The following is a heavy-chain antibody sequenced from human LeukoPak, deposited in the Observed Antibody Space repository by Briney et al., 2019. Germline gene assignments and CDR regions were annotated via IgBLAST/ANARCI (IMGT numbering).Heavy chain of an antibody. D-gene: IGHD4-23*01. V-gene: IGHV4-59*01. CDR2: IYYSGST. CDR3: ARDWGPGGNSEGHWFDP. J-gene: IGHJ5*02. CDR1: GGSISSYY. Sequence: SETLSLTCTVSGGSISSYYWSWLRQPPGKGLEWIGYIYYSGSTKYSPSLKSRVTISVDASKTQFSLKLNSVTAADTAVYYCARDWGPGGNSEGHWFDPWGQGTLVTVSS.